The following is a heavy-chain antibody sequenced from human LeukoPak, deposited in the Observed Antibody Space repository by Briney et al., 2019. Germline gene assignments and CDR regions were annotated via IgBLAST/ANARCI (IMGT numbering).Heavy chain of an antibody. CDR2: INPNSGGT. CDR1: GYTFTGYY. Sequence: ASVKVSCKASGYTFTGYYMHWVRQAPGQGLEWMGWINPNSGGTNYAQKFQGWVTMTRDTSISTAYMELSRLRSDDTAVYYCARGRGDYYGSGSIIPNDAFDIWGQGTMVTVSS. D-gene: IGHD3-10*01. CDR3: ARGRGDYYGSGSIIPNDAFDI. V-gene: IGHV1-2*04. J-gene: IGHJ3*02.